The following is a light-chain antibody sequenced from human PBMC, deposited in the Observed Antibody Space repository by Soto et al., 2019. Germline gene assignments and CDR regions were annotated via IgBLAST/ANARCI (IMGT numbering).Light chain of an antibody. CDR1: SGDVGGYNY. Sequence: QSALTQPPSVSGSPGQSVTISCSGTSGDVGGYNYVSWYQQHPGTAPKLVIYEVSERPSAVPDRFSGSKSGNTASLTVSGLPADDEADYYCSSYAGNNIVVFGGGTKLTVL. CDR2: EVS. V-gene: IGLV2-8*01. CDR3: SSYAGNNIVV. J-gene: IGLJ2*01.